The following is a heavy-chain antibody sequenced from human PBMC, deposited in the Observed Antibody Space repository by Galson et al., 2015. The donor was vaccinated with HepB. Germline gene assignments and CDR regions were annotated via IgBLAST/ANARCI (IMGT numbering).Heavy chain of an antibody. CDR2: IWYDGSNK. D-gene: IGHD1-26*01. Sequence: SLRLSCAASGFTFSSYRMHWVRQAPGKGLEWVAVIWYDGSNKYYADSVKGRFTISRDNSKNTLYLQMNSLRVEDTAVYYCAKVPYSGSSDYWGQGTLVTVSS. V-gene: IGHV3-33*06. CDR1: GFTFSSYR. J-gene: IGHJ4*02. CDR3: AKVPYSGSSDY.